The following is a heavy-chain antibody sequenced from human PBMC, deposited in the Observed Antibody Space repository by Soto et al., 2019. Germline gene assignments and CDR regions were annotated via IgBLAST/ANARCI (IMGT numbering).Heavy chain of an antibody. V-gene: IGHV4-31*03. D-gene: IGHD3-9*01. CDR1: GGSISSGGYY. Sequence: SETLSLTCTVSGGSISSGGYYWSWIRQHPGKGLEWIGYIYYSGSTYYNPSLKSRVTISVDTSKNQFSLKLSSVTAADTAVYYCARSGKPGITISLRGMDVWGQGTTVTVSS. CDR2: IYYSGST. CDR3: ARSGKPGITISLRGMDV. J-gene: IGHJ6*02.